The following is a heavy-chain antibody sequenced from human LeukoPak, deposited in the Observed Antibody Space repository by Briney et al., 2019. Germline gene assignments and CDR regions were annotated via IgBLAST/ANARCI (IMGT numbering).Heavy chain of an antibody. CDR2: INPNSGGT. Sequence: ASVKVSCKASGYTFTGYYIRWVRQAPGQGLEWMGWINPNSGGTNYAQKFQGRVTMTRDTSISTAYMELSRLRSDDTAVYYCARARYGGNSGGDYWGQGTLVTVSS. CDR1: GYTFTGYY. D-gene: IGHD4-23*01. J-gene: IGHJ4*02. CDR3: ARARYGGNSGGDY. V-gene: IGHV1-2*02.